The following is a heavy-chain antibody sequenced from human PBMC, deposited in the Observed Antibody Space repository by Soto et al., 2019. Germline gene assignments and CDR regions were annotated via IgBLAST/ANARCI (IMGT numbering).Heavy chain of an antibody. CDR2: ISDRGDI. J-gene: IGHJ5*02. V-gene: IGHV4-59*08. CDR3: ARGRHWFGP. CDR1: GISITSSY. Sequence: SETLSLTCTVSGISITSSYWNWFRQSPGKGLEWIGQISDRGDINYNPPLESRVAISTDTSKNQVSLTLTAVNAADAAVYFCARGRHWFGPWGQGTLVTVSS.